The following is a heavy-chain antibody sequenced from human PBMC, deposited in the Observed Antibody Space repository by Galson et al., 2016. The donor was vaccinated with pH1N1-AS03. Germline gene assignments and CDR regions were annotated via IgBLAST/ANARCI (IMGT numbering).Heavy chain of an antibody. CDR3: ASARIAAHTHYYHGIDV. V-gene: IGHV5-51*01. J-gene: IGHJ6*02. D-gene: IGHD6-6*01. Sequence: QSGAEVKKPGESLKISCKGSGHIFANYWIGWVRQTPGKGLEWMGLIYPGDSDTRYSPSFQGQVTISADKSLSTAYLQWSSLKASETAMYYCASARIAAHTHYYHGIDVWGQGTTVTVSS. CDR2: IYPGDSDT. CDR1: GHIFANYW.